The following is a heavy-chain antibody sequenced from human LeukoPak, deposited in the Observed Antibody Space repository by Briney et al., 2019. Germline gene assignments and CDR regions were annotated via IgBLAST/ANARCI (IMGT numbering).Heavy chain of an antibody. D-gene: IGHD3-10*01. J-gene: IGHJ4*02. V-gene: IGHV3-23*01. Sequence: GGSLRLSCAASGFTFRKYAMTWVRQAPGKGLEWVSGINDSGSSTYYTDSVKGRFTISRDNAKNTVYLQMNNLRVEDMAVYYCTKGLYASGSSPDFWGQGTLVTVSS. CDR3: TKGLYASGSSPDF. CDR1: GFTFRKYA. CDR2: INDSGSST.